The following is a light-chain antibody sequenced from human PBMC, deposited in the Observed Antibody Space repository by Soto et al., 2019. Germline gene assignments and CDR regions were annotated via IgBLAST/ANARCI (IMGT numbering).Light chain of an antibody. V-gene: IGLV2-14*03. CDR1: SSDVGGYNY. CDR2: DVT. J-gene: IGLJ1*01. CDR3: SSYTSSSTYV. Sequence: QSVLTQPASVSGSPGQSITISCTGTSSDVGGYNYVSWYQQHPGKAPKLMIYDVTNRPSGVSNRFSGSKSGYTASLTISGXQAEDEADYYCSSYTSSSTYVFGTGTKVTV.